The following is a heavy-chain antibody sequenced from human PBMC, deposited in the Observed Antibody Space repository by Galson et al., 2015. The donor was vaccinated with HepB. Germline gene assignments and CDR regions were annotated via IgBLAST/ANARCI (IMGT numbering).Heavy chain of an antibody. CDR3: ARDHGSGRGRYYGMDV. CDR2: ISSSSSYI. J-gene: IGHJ6*02. CDR1: GFTFSSYS. V-gene: IGHV3-21*01. Sequence: SLRLSCAASGFTFSSYSMNWVRQAPGKGLEWVSSISSSSSYIYYADSVKGRFTISRDNAKNSLYLQMNSLRAEDTAVYYCARDHGSGRGRYYGMDVWGQGTTVTVSS. D-gene: IGHD3-10*01.